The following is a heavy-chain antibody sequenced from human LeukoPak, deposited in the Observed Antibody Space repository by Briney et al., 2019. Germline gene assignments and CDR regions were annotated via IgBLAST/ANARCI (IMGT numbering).Heavy chain of an antibody. Sequence: GGSLRLSCTASGFTFGDYTMNWFRQAPGKGLEWVGFIRTNDYGGTTKYAASVKDRFTISRDDSKCIAYLQMNSLKTEDTAVYYCTREWELPGTDFDYWGQGTLVTVSS. V-gene: IGHV3-49*03. D-gene: IGHD1-26*01. CDR2: IRTNDYGGTT. CDR1: GFTFGDYT. CDR3: TREWELPGTDFDY. J-gene: IGHJ4*02.